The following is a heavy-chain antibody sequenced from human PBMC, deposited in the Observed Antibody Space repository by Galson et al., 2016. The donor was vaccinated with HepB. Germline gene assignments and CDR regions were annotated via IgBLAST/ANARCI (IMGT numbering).Heavy chain of an antibody. CDR1: GFTVSSNY. V-gene: IGHV3-66*01. CDR3: ATMYSSGWSPFDY. J-gene: IGHJ4*02. D-gene: IGHD6-19*01. Sequence: SLRLSCAASGFTVSSNYMSWVRQAPGKGLEWVSVIYSGGSTYYADSVKGRFTISRDNSKNTLYLQMNSLRAEDTAVYYCATMYSSGWSPFDYWGQGTLVTVSS. CDR2: IYSGGST.